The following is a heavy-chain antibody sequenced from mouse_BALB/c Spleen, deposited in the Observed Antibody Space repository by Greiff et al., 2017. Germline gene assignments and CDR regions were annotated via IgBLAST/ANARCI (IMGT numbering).Heavy chain of an antibody. CDR1: GFTFSSYG. D-gene: IGHD1-1*01. V-gene: IGHV5-6-3*01. CDR3: AREITFYAMDY. Sequence: VESGGGLVQPGGSRKLSCAASGFTFSSYGMSWVRQTPDKRLELVATINSNGGSTYYPDSVKGRFTISRDNAKNTLYLQMSSLKSEDTAMYYCAREITFYAMDYWGQGTSVTVSS. CDR2: INSNGGST. J-gene: IGHJ4*01.